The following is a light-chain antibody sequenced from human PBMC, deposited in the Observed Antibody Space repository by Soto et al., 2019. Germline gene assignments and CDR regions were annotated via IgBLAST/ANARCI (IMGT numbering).Light chain of an antibody. CDR2: GNN. V-gene: IGLV1-40*01. CDR1: TSNIGSNYD. J-gene: IGLJ1*01. Sequence: QSVLAQPPSVSGAPGQRVTIACSGSTSNIGSNYDVHWYQQLPGAAPKVLIYGNNNRPSGVPSRFSASKSGTSASLTISGLQAEDEADYFCTSPTPGSLYVFGTGTKVTVL. CDR3: TSPTPGSLYV.